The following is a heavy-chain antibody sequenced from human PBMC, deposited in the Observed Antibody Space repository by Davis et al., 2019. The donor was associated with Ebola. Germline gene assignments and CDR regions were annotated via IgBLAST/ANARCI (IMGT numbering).Heavy chain of an antibody. V-gene: IGHV1-24*01. CDR3: ARVGGTVTTAWYFDL. D-gene: IGHD4-17*01. CDR1: GYTLTELS. Sequence: AASVKVSCKVSGYTLTELSMHWVRQAPGKGLEWMGGFDPEDGETIYAQKFQGRVTMTEDTSTDTAYMELSSLRSEDTAVYYCARVGGTVTTAWYFDLWGRGTLVTVSS. CDR2: FDPEDGET. J-gene: IGHJ2*01.